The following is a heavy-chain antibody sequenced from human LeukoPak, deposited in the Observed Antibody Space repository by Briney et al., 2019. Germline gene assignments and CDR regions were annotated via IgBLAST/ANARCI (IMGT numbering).Heavy chain of an antibody. Sequence: SETLSLTCAVYGGSFSGYYWSWIRQPPGKGLEWIGEINHSGSTNYNPSLKSRVTISVDTSKNQFSLKLSSVTAADTAVYYCARHASKHCSSTRCYIKGAGFYYLGQGTLVTVSS. V-gene: IGHV4-34*01. D-gene: IGHD2-2*02. CDR2: INHSGST. CDR3: ARHASKHCSSTRCYIKGAGFYY. CDR1: GGSFSGYY. J-gene: IGHJ4*02.